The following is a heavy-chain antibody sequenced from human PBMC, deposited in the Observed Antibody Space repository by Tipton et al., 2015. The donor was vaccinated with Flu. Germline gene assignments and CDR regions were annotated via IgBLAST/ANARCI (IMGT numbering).Heavy chain of an antibody. CDR1: GFTFSSYA. CDR2: ISSNGGST. J-gene: IGHJ6*02. CDR3: ARGASSTLYSGMDV. D-gene: IGHD2-2*01. Sequence: SLRLSCAASGFTFSSYAMHWVRQAPGKGLEYVSAISSNGGSTYYADSVKGRFTISRDNSKNTLYLQMGSLRAEDMAVYYCARGASSTLYSGMDVWGQGTTVTASS. V-gene: IGHV3-64*02.